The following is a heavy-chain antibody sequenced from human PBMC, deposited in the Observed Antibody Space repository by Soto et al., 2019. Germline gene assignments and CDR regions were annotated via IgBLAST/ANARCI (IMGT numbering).Heavy chain of an antibody. J-gene: IGHJ6*02. V-gene: IGHV1-2*04. CDR1: GYTFTGYY. D-gene: IGHD3-10*01. CDR3: ARGPYMVRGVRPPSYYYYYGMDV. CDR2: INPNSGGT. Sequence: GASVKVSCKASGYTFTGYYMHWVRQAPGQGLEWMGWINPNSGGTNYAQKLQGWVTMTRDTSISTAYMELSRLRSDDTAVYYCARGPYMVRGVRPPSYYYYYGMDVWGQGTTVTVSS.